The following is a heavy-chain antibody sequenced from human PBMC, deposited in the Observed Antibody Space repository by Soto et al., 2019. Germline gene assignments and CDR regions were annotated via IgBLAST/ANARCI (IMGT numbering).Heavy chain of an antibody. V-gene: IGHV3-33*01. CDR2: MWYDGTNK. CDR3: ARDATFGTKGGSFDI. Sequence: SCKASGYTFTGYFIHWVRQSPGKGLEWVAVMWYDGTNKYYGESVKGRFTISRDNSENTLYLQMNSLRVEDTAVYYCARDATFGTKGGSFDIWGHGTLVTVSS. D-gene: IGHD3-16*01. J-gene: IGHJ3*02. CDR1: GYTFTGYF.